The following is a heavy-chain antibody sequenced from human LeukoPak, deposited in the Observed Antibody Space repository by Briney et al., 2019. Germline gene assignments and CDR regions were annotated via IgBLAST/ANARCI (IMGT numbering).Heavy chain of an antibody. V-gene: IGHV3-9*01. D-gene: IGHD3-22*01. CDR1: GFTFGDYA. J-gene: IGHJ4*02. Sequence: GGSLRLSCAASGFTFGDYAMHWVRQAPGKGLEWVSGISWNSGSIGYADSVKGRFTISRDNAKNSLYPQMNSLRAEDTALYYCARDRTDYYDSSGRPGHYFDYWGQGTLVTVSS. CDR2: ISWNSGSI. CDR3: ARDRTDYYDSSGRPGHYFDY.